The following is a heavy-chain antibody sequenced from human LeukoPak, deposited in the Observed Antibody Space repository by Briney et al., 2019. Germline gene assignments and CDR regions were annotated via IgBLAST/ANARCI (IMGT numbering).Heavy chain of an antibody. CDR3: YCRDDLPA. CDR1: GVTLSSYA. Sequence: GGSLRLSCAASGVTLSSYAMSWVRQAPGKGLEYVSAVDANGRTTYYADSVKGRFTISRDDSKNTLYLHMSSLRPEDTAIYYCYCRDDLPAWGQGTLVTISS. CDR2: VDANGRTT. J-gene: IGHJ5*02. V-gene: IGHV3-64D*06. D-gene: IGHD5-24*01.